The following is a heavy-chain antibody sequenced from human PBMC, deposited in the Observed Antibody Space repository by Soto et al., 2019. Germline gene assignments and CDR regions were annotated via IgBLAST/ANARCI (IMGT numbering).Heavy chain of an antibody. V-gene: IGHV4-39*01. Sequence: QLQLQESGPGLVKPSETLSLTCTVSGGSISSSSYYWGWIRQPPGKGLEWIGSIYYSGSTYYNPSLKSRVTISVDTSKNQFSLKLSSVTAADTAVYYCARYTAAKDNWFDPWGQGTLVTVSS. CDR2: IYYSGST. D-gene: IGHD2-2*02. CDR3: ARYTAAKDNWFDP. J-gene: IGHJ5*02. CDR1: GGSISSSSYY.